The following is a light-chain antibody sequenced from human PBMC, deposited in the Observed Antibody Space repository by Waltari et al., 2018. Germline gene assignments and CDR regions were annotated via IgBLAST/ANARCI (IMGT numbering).Light chain of an antibody. J-gene: IGKJ1*01. CDR3: QQYYSTPWT. V-gene: IGKV4-1*01. CDR2: WAS. Sequence: DIVMTQSPDSLAVSLGERATINCKSSQSVLYISTSKNSLAWYQQKPGQPPKLLIYWASTRDSGVPDRFSGSGSGTDFTLTISSLQAEDVAVYYCQQYYSTPWTFGQGTKVEIK. CDR1: QSVLYISTSKNS.